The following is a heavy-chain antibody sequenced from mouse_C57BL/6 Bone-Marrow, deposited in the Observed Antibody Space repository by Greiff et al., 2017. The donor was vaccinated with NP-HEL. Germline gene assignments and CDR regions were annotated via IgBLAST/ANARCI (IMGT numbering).Heavy chain of an antibody. CDR3: AREGIYYDYDGAWFAY. V-gene: IGHV5-4*01. J-gene: IGHJ3*01. D-gene: IGHD2-4*01. Sequence: DVMLVESGGGLVKPGGSLKLSCAASGFTFSSYAMSWVRQTPEKRLEWVATISDGGSYTYYPDNVSGRFNISRDNAKNNLYLQMSHLKSEDTAMYYCAREGIYYDYDGAWFAYWGQGTLVTVSA. CDR1: GFTFSSYA. CDR2: ISDGGSYT.